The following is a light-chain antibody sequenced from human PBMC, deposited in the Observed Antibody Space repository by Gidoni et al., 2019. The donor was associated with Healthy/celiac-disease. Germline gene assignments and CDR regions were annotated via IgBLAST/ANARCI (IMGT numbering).Light chain of an antibody. CDR1: QSISSY. Sequence: DSQMTHCPSSLSASVGDRVTITCRASQSISSYLNWYQQKPGKAPKLLIYAASSLQSGVPSRFSGSGSGTDFTLTIGSLQPEDFATYSCHQSYSTPQTFGQGTKVEIK. CDR2: AAS. V-gene: IGKV1-39*01. CDR3: HQSYSTPQT. J-gene: IGKJ1*01.